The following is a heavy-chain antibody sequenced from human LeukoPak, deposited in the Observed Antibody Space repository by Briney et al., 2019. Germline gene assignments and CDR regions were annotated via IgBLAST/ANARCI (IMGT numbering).Heavy chain of an antibody. J-gene: IGHJ4*02. D-gene: IGHD5-12*01. V-gene: IGHV3-30*18. Sequence: GGSLRLSCAASGFTFSNYGMHWVRQAPGKGLEWVAVISYDGSNKYYTDSVKGRFTISRDNSKDTLYLQMNSLRAEDTAVYYCAKDRTAGYDGLVDYWGQGTLVTVSS. CDR1: GFTFSNYG. CDR2: ISYDGSNK. CDR3: AKDRTAGYDGLVDY.